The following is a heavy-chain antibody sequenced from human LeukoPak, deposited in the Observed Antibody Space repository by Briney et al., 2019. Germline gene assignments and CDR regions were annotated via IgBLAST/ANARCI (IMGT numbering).Heavy chain of an antibody. J-gene: IGHJ4*02. Sequence: SETLSLTCTVSAGSINKYYWSWIRQPPGKGLEWIGYIYYSGSTNYNPSLKSRVTISVDTSKNQFSLKLSSVTAADTAVYYCARHSSGYYSWDYWGQGTLVTVSS. CDR3: ARHSSGYYSWDY. V-gene: IGHV4-59*08. CDR2: IYYSGST. D-gene: IGHD3-22*01. CDR1: AGSINKYY.